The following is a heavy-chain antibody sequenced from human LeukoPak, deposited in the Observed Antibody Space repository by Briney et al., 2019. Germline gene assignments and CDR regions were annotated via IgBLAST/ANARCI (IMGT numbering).Heavy chain of an antibody. CDR1: GGSISSGGYY. D-gene: IGHD4-17*01. V-gene: IGHV4-31*03. J-gene: IGHJ4*02. Sequence: SQTLSLTCTVSGGSISSGGYYWSWIRQHPGKGLEWIGYIYYSGSTYYNPSLKSRVTISVDTSKNQFSLKLSSVTAADTAVYYCANHYGDYVPTYFDYWGQGTLVTVSS. CDR2: IYYSGST. CDR3: ANHYGDYVPTYFDY.